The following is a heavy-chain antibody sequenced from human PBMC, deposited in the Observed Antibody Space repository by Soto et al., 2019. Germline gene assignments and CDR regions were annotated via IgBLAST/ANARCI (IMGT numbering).Heavy chain of an antibody. CDR3: AKDRSPFCSTASCYDASSY. D-gene: IGHD2-2*01. CDR1: GFAFSSYG. CDR2: ISYDGTNK. Sequence: QVPLVESGGGVVQPGRSLRLSCAASGFAFSSYGMHWVRQAPGKGLEWVALISYDGTNKYYADSVQGRFTISRDNSKNTLYLQMNSLRAEDTAVYHCAKDRSPFCSTASCYDASSYWGQGTLVTVSS. J-gene: IGHJ4*02. V-gene: IGHV3-30*18.